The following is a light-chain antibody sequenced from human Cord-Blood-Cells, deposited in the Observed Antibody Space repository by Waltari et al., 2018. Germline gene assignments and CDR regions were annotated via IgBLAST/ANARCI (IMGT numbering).Light chain of an antibody. J-gene: IGKJ1*01. CDR3: QQYNSYSPWT. V-gene: IGKV1-5*01. Sequence: DIQMTQSPSTLSASVGDRVTITCRASQSISSWLAWYQQKPGKAPKLLNYDASSLESGVPSRFSSSGSGTEFTLTISSLQPDDFATYYCQQYNSYSPWTFGQGTKVEIK. CDR1: QSISSW. CDR2: DAS.